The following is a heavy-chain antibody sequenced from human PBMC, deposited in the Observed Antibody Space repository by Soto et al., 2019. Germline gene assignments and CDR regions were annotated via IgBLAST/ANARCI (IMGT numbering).Heavy chain of an antibody. CDR1: GGSISSSSYY. V-gene: IGHV4-39*01. Sequence: SETLSLTCTVSGGSISSSSYYWGWIRQPPGKGLEWIGSIYYSGSTYYNPSLKSRVTISVDTSKNQFSLKLSSVTAADTAVYYFATAPSRSPDAFDIWGQGTMVTVSS. D-gene: IGHD2-2*01. J-gene: IGHJ3*02. CDR2: IYYSGST. CDR3: ATAPSRSPDAFDI.